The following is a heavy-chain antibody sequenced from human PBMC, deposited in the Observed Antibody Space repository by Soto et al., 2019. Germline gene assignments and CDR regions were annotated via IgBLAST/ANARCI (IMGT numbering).Heavy chain of an antibody. V-gene: IGHV4-39*01. CDR1: GDSISNSRFY. Sequence: SETLSLTCSVSGDSISNSRFYWAWLRQPPGEGLEWIASTYHTGNAYYNPSLKSRVTISVGTSKNQFSLKLTSVTAADAALYYCARDFFDSSDYSTNWFDPWGQGTLVTVSS. CDR2: TYHTGNA. J-gene: IGHJ5*02. D-gene: IGHD3-22*01. CDR3: ARDFFDSSDYSTNWFDP.